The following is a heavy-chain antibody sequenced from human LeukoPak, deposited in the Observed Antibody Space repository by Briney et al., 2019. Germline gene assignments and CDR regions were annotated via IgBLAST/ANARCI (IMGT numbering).Heavy chain of an antibody. CDR2: ISSSGSTI. V-gene: IGHV3-11*01. Sequence: GGSLRLSCAASGFTFSDYYMSWIRQAPGKGLEWVSYISSSGSTIYYADSVKGRFTISRDNAKNSLYLQMNSLRAEDTAVYYCARDCSGGSRYSLNGAFDIWGQGTMVTVSS. D-gene: IGHD2-15*01. J-gene: IGHJ3*02. CDR1: GFTFSDYY. CDR3: ARDCSGGSRYSLNGAFDI.